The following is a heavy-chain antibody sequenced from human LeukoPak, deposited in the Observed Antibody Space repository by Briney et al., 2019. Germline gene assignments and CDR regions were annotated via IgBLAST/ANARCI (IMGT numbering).Heavy chain of an antibody. J-gene: IGHJ4*02. Sequence: GESLKISCKGSGYSFTSYRIGWVRQMPGKGLEWMGIIYPGDSDTRYSPSFQGQVTISADKSISTAYLQWSSLKASDTAMYYCARGYYYDSSGYYEVPFDYWGQGTLVTVSS. D-gene: IGHD3-22*01. CDR3: ARGYYYDSSGYYEVPFDY. V-gene: IGHV5-51*01. CDR2: IYPGDSDT. CDR1: GYSFTSYR.